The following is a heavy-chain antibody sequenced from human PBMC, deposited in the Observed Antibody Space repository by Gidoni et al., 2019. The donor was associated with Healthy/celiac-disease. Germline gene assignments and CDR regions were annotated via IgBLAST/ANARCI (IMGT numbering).Heavy chain of an antibody. D-gene: IGHD3-10*01. V-gene: IGHV4-39*02. CDR3: AREGVWFGEKTLLG. Sequence: QLQLQESGPGLVKPSATLSLTCTVSGGSISSSSYYWGWIRQPPGKGLEWIGSIYYSGSTYYNPSLKSRVTISVDTSKNQFSLKLSSVTAADTAVYYCAREGVWFGEKTLLGWGQGTLVTVSS. CDR2: IYYSGST. J-gene: IGHJ4*02. CDR1: GGSISSSSYY.